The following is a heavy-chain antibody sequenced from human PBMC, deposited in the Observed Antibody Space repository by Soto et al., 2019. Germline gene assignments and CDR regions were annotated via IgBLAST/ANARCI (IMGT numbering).Heavy chain of an antibody. J-gene: IGHJ6*02. Sequence: ASVKVSCKVSGYTLTELSMHWVRQAPGKGLEWMGGFDPEDGETIYAQKFQGRVTMTEDTSTDTAYMELSSLRSEDTAVYYCAGQPTAGSYYDLGSYYYYYAMDVWGQGTTVTVSS. CDR1: GYTLTELS. D-gene: IGHD3-10*01. CDR3: AGQPTAGSYYDLGSYYYYYAMDV. V-gene: IGHV1-24*01. CDR2: FDPEDGET.